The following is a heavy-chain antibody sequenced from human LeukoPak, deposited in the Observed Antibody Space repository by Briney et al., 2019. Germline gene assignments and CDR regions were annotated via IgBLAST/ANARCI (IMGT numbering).Heavy chain of an antibody. V-gene: IGHV1-2*02. D-gene: IGHD3-10*01. CDR1: GYTFTGNY. CDR3: ARGSRRELLWFGEPIDY. Sequence: ASVKVSCKAPGYTFTGNYMHWVRQAPGQGLEWMGWINPKSGGTNYAQKFQGRVTMTRDTSISTAYMELSRLRSDDTAVYYCARGSRRELLWFGEPIDYWGQGTLVTVSS. J-gene: IGHJ4*02. CDR2: INPKSGGT.